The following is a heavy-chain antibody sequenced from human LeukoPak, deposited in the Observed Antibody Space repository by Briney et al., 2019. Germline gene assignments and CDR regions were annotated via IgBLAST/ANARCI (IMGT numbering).Heavy chain of an antibody. Sequence: SQTLSLSCAISGDSVSGISAGWDWIRQSPSRDFEWLVRTNYRSKWYNDDAVSVKSRITVNPDTSKNQFSLQLNSVTLEDTAVYYCARYGSGSSPSKAFDYWGQGTLVTVSS. J-gene: IGHJ4*02. D-gene: IGHD3-10*01. V-gene: IGHV6-1*01. CDR3: ARYGSGSSPSKAFDY. CDR2: TNYRSKWYN. CDR1: GDSVSGISAG.